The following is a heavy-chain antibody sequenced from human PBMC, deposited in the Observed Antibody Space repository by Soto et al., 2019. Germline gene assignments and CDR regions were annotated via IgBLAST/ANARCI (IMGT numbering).Heavy chain of an antibody. D-gene: IGHD2-8*01. Sequence: EVQLLESGGGLAQPGGSLRLSCAASGFSFDNYAMSWVRQAPGKGLEWVTGISGSGASFDYADAVKGRFTISRDNSKNTQNHQMNRMGAEDSYRYCSAKDWMLGFGTHSSFPSWGQGTQVTVSS. CDR2: ISGSGASF. CDR1: GFSFDNYA. J-gene: IGHJ4*02. CDR3: AKDWMLGFGTHSSFPS. V-gene: IGHV3-23*01.